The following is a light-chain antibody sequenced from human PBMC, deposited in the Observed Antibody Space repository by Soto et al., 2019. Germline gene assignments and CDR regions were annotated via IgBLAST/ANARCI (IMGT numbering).Light chain of an antibody. J-gene: IGLJ1*01. V-gene: IGLV1-44*01. CDR2: RDN. CDR1: RSNIGSNT. Sequence: VLTQPPSASGTPGQRVTVSCSGSRSNIGSNTVHWYQQLPGAAPKLLIDRDNQHPSWVPDRFSGSKAGTSASLAITGLQSEDAGDYYCETSDDSENVLYVFGTGTKVTVL. CDR3: ETSDDSENVLYV.